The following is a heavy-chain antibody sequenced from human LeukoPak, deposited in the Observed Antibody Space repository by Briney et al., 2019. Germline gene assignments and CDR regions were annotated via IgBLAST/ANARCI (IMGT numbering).Heavy chain of an antibody. Sequence: TGGSLRLSCAASGFTFSSYAMHWVRQAPGKGLEWVAVISYDGSNKYYADSVKGRFTISRDNSKNTLYLQMNSLRAEDTAVYYRARAETNYDFWSGYYTQGDFDYWGQGTLVTVSS. J-gene: IGHJ4*02. CDR2: ISYDGSNK. D-gene: IGHD3-3*01. CDR1: GFTFSSYA. V-gene: IGHV3-30-3*01. CDR3: ARAETNYDFWSGYYTQGDFDY.